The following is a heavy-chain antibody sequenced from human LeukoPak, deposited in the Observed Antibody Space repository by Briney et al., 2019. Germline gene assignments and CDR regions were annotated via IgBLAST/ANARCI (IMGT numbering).Heavy chain of an antibody. CDR1: GFTFSSYG. CDR3: ARDGGGLSVRPHYYGMDV. Sequence: GGSLRLSCAASGFTFSSYGMHWVRQAPGQGLEWMGWINPNSGGTNYAQKFQGWVTMTRDTSISTAYMELSRLRSDDTAVYYCARDGGGLSVRPHYYGMDVWGQGTTVTVSS. CDR2: INPNSGGT. V-gene: IGHV1-2*04. J-gene: IGHJ6*02. D-gene: IGHD3-16*01.